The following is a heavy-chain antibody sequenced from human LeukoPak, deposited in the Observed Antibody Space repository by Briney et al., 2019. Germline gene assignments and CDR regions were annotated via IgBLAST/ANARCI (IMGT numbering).Heavy chain of an antibody. V-gene: IGHV3-53*01. CDR3: ARDFEGVHRTTNSYTYYYYMDV. Sequence: PGGSLRLSCAASGFTVSDNYMTWVRQAPGKGLEWVSIIYGGSTYYADSVKGRSTISRDNSKNTVYLQMNSLRAEDTAVYYCARDFEGVHRTTNSYTYYYYMDVWGKGTTVIASS. CDR1: GFTVSDNY. CDR2: IYGGST. D-gene: IGHD2/OR15-2a*01. J-gene: IGHJ6*03.